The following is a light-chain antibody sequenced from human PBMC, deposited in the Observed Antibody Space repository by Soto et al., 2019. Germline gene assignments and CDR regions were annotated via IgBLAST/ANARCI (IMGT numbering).Light chain of an antibody. CDR2: NNH. CDR3: AGWDDSLDGYV. V-gene: IGLV1-44*01. J-gene: IGLJ1*01. Sequence: QSVLTQPPSASGIPGQRVTIYCSGSRSNIGSNNVNWYQQLPGTAPRLLTFNNHLRPSGVPDRFSGSKSGTSASLAISGLQSEDEGDYYCAGWDDSLDGYVFGTGTKLTVL. CDR1: RSNIGSNN.